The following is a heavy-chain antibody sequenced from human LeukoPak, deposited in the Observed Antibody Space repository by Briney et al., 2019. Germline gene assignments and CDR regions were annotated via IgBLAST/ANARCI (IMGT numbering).Heavy chain of an antibody. CDR2: IYYSGST. Sequence: GSLRLSCAASGFTFSSYRMSWIRQPPGKGLEWIGSIYYSGSTYYNPSLKSRVTISVDTSKNQFSLKLTSVSAADTAVYYCARDFYYNNSGFDPFDIWGQGKMVTVSS. CDR1: GFTFSSYR. CDR3: ARDFYYNNSGFDPFDI. D-gene: IGHD3-22*01. J-gene: IGHJ3*02. V-gene: IGHV4-39*07.